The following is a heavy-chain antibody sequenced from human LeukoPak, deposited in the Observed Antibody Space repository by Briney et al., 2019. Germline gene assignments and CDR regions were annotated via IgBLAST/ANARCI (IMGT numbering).Heavy chain of an antibody. J-gene: IGHJ4*02. CDR2: IRFDGTSK. V-gene: IGHV3-30*02. CDR1: GFTFSNYG. Sequence: GGSLRLSCAASGFTFSNYGMHWVRQAPGKGPEWVAFIRFDGTSKYYADSVKGRFTISRDNSKNTLYLQMNSLRADDTAVYYCAKSGYIRFDYWGQGTLVTVSS. CDR3: AKSGYIRFDY. D-gene: IGHD5-24*01.